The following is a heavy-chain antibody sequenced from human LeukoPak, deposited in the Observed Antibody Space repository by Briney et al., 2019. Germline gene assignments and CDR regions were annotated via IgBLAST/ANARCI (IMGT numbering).Heavy chain of an antibody. CDR3: ARSVDTAMVGDY. J-gene: IGHJ4*02. V-gene: IGHV4-39*07. Sequence: SETLSLTCTVSGGSISSSSYYWGWIRQPPGKGLEWIGSIYYSGSTYYSPSLKSRVTISVDTSKNQFSLKLSSVTAADTAVYYCARSVDTAMVGDYWGQGTLVTVSS. D-gene: IGHD5-18*01. CDR2: IYYSGST. CDR1: GGSISSSSYY.